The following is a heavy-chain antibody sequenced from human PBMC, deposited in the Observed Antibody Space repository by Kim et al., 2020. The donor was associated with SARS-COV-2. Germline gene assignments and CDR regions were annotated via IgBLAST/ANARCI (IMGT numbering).Heavy chain of an antibody. V-gene: IGHV1-46*04. J-gene: IGHJ4*02. CDR3: AREQTAGFYNY. Sequence: ASVKVSCKASGYIFTSYYMHWVRQAPGQGLEWMGIINPSGGKTYYAQKLQGRITETTNTSANTVYMQLSSLTSEDTAMYYCAREQTAGFYNYWGQGTLVTVS. CDR2: INPSGGKT. D-gene: IGHD3-9*01. CDR1: GYIFTSYY.